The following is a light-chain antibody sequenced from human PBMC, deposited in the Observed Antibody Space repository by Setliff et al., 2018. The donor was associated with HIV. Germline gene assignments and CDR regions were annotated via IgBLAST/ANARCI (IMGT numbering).Light chain of an antibody. CDR2: EVT. CDR3: CSHAGEIIHVV. J-gene: IGLJ2*01. V-gene: IGLV2-23*02. CDR1: TSDIGSYDL. Sequence: QSVLTQPASVSGSPGQSIAISCAGTTSDIGSYDLVSWYQQHPGKAPKLIISEVTKRPSGVSSRFSGSKSGNTASLTISGLQPEDEADYYCCSHAGEIIHVVFGGGTKVTVL.